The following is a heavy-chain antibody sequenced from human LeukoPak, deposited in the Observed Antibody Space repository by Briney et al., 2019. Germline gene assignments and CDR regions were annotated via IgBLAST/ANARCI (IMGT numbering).Heavy chain of an antibody. V-gene: IGHV1-46*01. CDR2: INPSGGST. Sequence: GASVKVSCKASGYTFTSYYMHWVRQAPGQGLEWMGIINPSGGSTSYAQKFQGRVTMTRDMSTSTAYMELRSLRSDDTAVYYCARDGYLYCSGGSCYTGVDYWGQGTLVTVSS. CDR3: ARDGYLYCSGGSCYTGVDY. D-gene: IGHD2-15*01. J-gene: IGHJ4*02. CDR1: GYTFTSYY.